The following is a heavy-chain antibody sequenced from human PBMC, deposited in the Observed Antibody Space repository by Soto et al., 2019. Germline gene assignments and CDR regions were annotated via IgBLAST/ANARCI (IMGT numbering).Heavy chain of an antibody. Sequence: QVQLVQSGAEVKKPGSSVKVSCKASGGTFSSYTISWVRQAPGQGLEWMGRIIPILGIANYAQKFQGRVNITADKGTRTAYMELSSLRSEDTAVYYCAGDVWYYGSGSYGPFDPWGQGTLVTVSS. CDR3: AGDVWYYGSGSYGPFDP. J-gene: IGHJ5*02. D-gene: IGHD3-10*01. CDR2: IIPILGIA. V-gene: IGHV1-69*08. CDR1: GGTFSSYT.